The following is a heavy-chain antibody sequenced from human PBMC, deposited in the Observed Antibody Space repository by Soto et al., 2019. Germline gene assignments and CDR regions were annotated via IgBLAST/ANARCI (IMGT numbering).Heavy chain of an antibody. CDR2: INPNSGGT. V-gene: IGHV1-2*02. D-gene: IGHD2-2*01. J-gene: IGHJ5*02. Sequence: ASVKVSFKASGYTFTGYYRHWVRQAPGQGLEWMGWINPNSGGTNYAQKFQGRVTMTRDTSISTAYMELNRLRSDDTAVYYCARDLDCSSTSCYLGWFDPWGQGTLVTVSS. CDR1: GYTFTGYY. CDR3: ARDLDCSSTSCYLGWFDP.